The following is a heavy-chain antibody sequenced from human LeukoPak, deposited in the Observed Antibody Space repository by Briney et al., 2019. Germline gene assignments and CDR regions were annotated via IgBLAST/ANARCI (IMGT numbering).Heavy chain of an antibody. CDR2: IYYSGST. J-gene: IGHJ3*02. Sequence: SQTLSLTCTVSGGSISSGDYYWSWIRQPPGKGLEWIGYIYYSGSTYYNPSLKSRVTISVDTSKNQFSLKLSSVTAADTAVYHCARDLSGEYAFDIWGQGTMVTVSS. D-gene: IGHD7-27*01. CDR1: GGSISSGDYY. V-gene: IGHV4-30-4*01. CDR3: ARDLSGEYAFDI.